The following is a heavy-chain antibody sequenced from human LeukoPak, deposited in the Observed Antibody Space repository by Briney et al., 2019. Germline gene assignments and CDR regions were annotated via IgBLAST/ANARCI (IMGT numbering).Heavy chain of an antibody. CDR1: GYTFTSYG. D-gene: IGHD6-6*01. Sequence: GASVKVSCKASGYTFTSYGISWVRQAPGQGLEWMGGIIPIFGTANYAQKFQGRVTITADESTSTAYMELSSLRSEDTAVYYCARWGPYSSSGANWFDPWGQGTLVTVSS. V-gene: IGHV1-69*13. CDR2: IIPIFGTA. CDR3: ARWGPYSSSGANWFDP. J-gene: IGHJ5*02.